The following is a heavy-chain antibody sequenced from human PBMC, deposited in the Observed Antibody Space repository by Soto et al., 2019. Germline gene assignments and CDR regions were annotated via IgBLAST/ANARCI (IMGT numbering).Heavy chain of an antibody. CDR3: ARGGGRYNWNYGPENWFDP. J-gene: IGHJ5*02. CDR1: GGSISSGGYS. D-gene: IGHD1-7*01. V-gene: IGHV4-30-2*01. CDR2: IYHSGST. Sequence: PSETLSLTCAVSGGSISSGGYSWSWIRQPPGKGLEWIGYIYHSGSTYYNPSLKSRVTISVDRSKNQFSLKLSSVTAADTAVYYCARGGGRYNWNYGPENWFDPWGQGTLVTVSS.